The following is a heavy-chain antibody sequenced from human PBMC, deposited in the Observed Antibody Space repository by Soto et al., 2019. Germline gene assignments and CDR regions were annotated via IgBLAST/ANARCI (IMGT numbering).Heavy chain of an antibody. CDR3: ARGGGDSCGYRNWLDP. D-gene: IGHD3-22*01. J-gene: IGHJ5*02. V-gene: IGHV1-69*02. CDR2: IIPILGIA. CDR1: GGTFSSYT. Sequence: QVQLVQSGAEVKKPGSSVKVSCKASGGTFSSYTISWVRQAPGHGLEWMGRIIPILGIANYAQKFQGRVTITADKATGTGYMGLSRLRSEDTAVYYCARGGGDSCGYRNWLDPWGQGTLVTPSS.